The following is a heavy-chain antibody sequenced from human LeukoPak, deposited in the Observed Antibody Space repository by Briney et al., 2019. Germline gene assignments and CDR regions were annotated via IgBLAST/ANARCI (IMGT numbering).Heavy chain of an antibody. CDR2: INPNSGGT. Sequence: ASVKVSCKASGYTFTGYYMHLVRQAPGQGLEWMGWINPNSGGTNYAQKFQGRVTMTRDTSISTAYMELSRLRSDDTAVYYCARVVVAATPYYYYYYYMDVWGKGTTVTVSS. CDR3: ARVVVAATPYYYYYYYMDV. V-gene: IGHV1-2*02. D-gene: IGHD2-15*01. CDR1: GYTFTGYY. J-gene: IGHJ6*03.